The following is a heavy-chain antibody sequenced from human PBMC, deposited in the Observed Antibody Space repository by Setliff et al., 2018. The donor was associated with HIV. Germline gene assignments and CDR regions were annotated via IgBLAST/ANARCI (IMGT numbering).Heavy chain of an antibody. J-gene: IGHJ6*02. CDR3: ARDYLYYNLYNGSPVYGMDV. CDR2: ISIGSGGAI. Sequence: GGSLRLSCAASGFTFRNYKFNWVRQAPGRGLEWVSSISIGSGGAIDYADSVQGRFTIPRDNSKNSLYLQMNSLRVEDTAVYYCARDYLYYNLYNGSPVYGMDVWGQGTTVTVS. V-gene: IGHV3-48*03. CDR1: GFTFRNYK. D-gene: IGHD3-3*01.